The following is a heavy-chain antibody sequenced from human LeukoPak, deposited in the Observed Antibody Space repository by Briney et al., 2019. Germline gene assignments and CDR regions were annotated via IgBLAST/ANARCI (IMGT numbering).Heavy chain of an antibody. V-gene: IGHV3-21*01. CDR2: ISSSSSYI. CDR3: ARESPTVEYSGYDYVRGAVDY. J-gene: IGHJ4*02. CDR1: GFTFSSYS. Sequence: GGSLRLSCAASGFTFSSYSMNWVRQAPGKGLEWVSSISSSSSYIYYADSVKGRFTISRDNAKNSLYLQMNSLRAEDTAVYYCARESPTVEYSGYDYVRGAVDYWGQGTLVTVSS. D-gene: IGHD5-12*01.